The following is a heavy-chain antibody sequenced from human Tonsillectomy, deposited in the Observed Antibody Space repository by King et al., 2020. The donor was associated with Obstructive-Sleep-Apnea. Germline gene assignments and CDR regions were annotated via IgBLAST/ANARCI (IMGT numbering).Heavy chain of an antibody. CDR1: GGTFSSYA. CDR3: ARLIGPVGGGAARLDY. D-gene: IGHD6-6*01. V-gene: IGHV1-69*01. J-gene: IGHJ4*02. CDR2: IIPIFGTA. Sequence: AQLVQSGAEVKKPGYSVKVSCKASGGTFSSYASSWVRQAPGQGLEWMGGIIPIFGTANYAQKFQGRVTITADESTSTAYMELSSLRSEDTAVYYCARLIGPVGGGAARLDYWGQGTLVTVSS.